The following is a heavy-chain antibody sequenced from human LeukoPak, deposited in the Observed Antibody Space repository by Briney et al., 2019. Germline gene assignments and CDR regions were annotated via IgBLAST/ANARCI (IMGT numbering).Heavy chain of an antibody. CDR1: GFTFSSYW. D-gene: IGHD3-10*01. CDR3: AREERWFGNFDY. Sequence: GGSLRLSCAASGFTFSSYWMHWVRQAPGKGLVWVSRINSDGSSTSYADSVKGRFTISRDNAKNTLYLQMNSLRAEDTAVYYCAREERWFGNFDYWGQGTLVTVSS. J-gene: IGHJ4*02. V-gene: IGHV3-74*01. CDR2: INSDGSST.